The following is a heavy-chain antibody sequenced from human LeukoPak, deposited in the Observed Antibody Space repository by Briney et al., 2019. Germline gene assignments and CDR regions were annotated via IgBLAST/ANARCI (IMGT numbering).Heavy chain of an antibody. CDR3: ARAPADGGDYYGMDV. V-gene: IGHV3-7*03. CDR1: GFTFSNYW. J-gene: IGHJ6*04. Sequence: GGSLRLSCAASGFTFSNYWMSWVRQAPGKGLEWVANIKQDGSEKYYVDSVKGRFTISRDNSKNTLYLQMNSLRAEDTAVYYCARAPADGGDYYGMDVWGKGTTVTVSS. D-gene: IGHD5-24*01. CDR2: IKQDGSEK.